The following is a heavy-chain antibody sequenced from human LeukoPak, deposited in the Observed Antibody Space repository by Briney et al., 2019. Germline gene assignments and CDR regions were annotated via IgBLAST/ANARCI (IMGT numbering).Heavy chain of an antibody. CDR3: ARLYRESDYGYYFDY. J-gene: IGHJ4*02. Sequence: GASVKVSCKASGYTFTSYGISWVRQAPGQGLEWMGWINPNSGGTNYAQKFQGRVTMTRDTSISTAYMELSRLRSDDTAVYYCARLYRESDYGYYFDYWGQGTLVTVSS. D-gene: IGHD4-17*01. V-gene: IGHV1-2*02. CDR2: INPNSGGT. CDR1: GYTFTSYG.